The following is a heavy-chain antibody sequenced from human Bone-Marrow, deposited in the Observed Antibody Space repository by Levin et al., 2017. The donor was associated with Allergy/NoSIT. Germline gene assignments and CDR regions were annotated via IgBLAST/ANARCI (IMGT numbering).Heavy chain of an antibody. CDR3: SRPHATRRMPYYFDF. D-gene: IGHD2-2*01. Sequence: GGSLRLSCEVSGFTFSSYDMHWVRQAPGKGLEWVAVISSDGNKKDYGDAVKGRFTISRDDSKKMVFLEMNTLRPDDTAMYYCSRPHATRRMPYYFDFWGQGTLVTVSS. CDR1: GFTFSSYD. CDR2: ISSDGNKK. V-gene: IGHV3-30*03. J-gene: IGHJ4*02.